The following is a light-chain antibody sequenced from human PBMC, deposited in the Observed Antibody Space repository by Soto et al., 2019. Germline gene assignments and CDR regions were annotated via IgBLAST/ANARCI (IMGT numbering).Light chain of an antibody. Sequence: IQMTQSPSSLSASVGDRVTITCQASQDITNYVNWYQWKPGTAPKLLIYGAFNLETGVPSRFSGSGSGTDFTFTISSLQAEDIATYYCQQYDNLPLTFGGGTKVEI. CDR3: QQYDNLPLT. CDR1: QDITNY. CDR2: GAF. J-gene: IGKJ4*01. V-gene: IGKV1-33*01.